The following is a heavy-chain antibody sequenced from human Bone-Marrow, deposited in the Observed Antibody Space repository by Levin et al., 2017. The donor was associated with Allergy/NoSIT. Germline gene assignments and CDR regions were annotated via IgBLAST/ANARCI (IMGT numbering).Heavy chain of an antibody. V-gene: IGHV3-49*03. D-gene: IGHD3-16*02. Sequence: GGSLRLSCTPSGFTFGDYAMIWFRQAPGKGLEWLGFIRSKAYGGTPEYAASVKGRSTISRDDSKTIAYLQMNSLKTEDTAVYYCSCLRLGDLSSAAFDIWGQGTMVTVSS. CDR1: GFTFGDYA. J-gene: IGHJ3*02. CDR2: IRSKAYGGTP. CDR3: SCLRLGDLSSAAFDI.